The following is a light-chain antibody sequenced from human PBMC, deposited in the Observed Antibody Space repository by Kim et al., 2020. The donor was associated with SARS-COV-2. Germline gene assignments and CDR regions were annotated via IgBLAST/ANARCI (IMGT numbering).Light chain of an antibody. Sequence: GQSITISCTGTSSDVGGYSYVSWYQQYPGKAPKLMIYDVIKRPSGVSNRFSGSKSGNTASLTISGLQAEDEAEYYCSSHTSSGTWVFGGGTQLTVL. CDR1: SSDVGGYSY. V-gene: IGLV2-14*04. J-gene: IGLJ3*02. CDR3: SSHTSSGTWV. CDR2: DVI.